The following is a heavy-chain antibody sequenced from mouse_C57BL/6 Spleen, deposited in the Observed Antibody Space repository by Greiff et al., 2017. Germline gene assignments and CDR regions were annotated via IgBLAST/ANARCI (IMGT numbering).Heavy chain of an antibody. Sequence: QVQLQQPGAELVKPGASVKLSCKASGYTFTSYWMHWVKQRPGQGLEWIGMIHPNSGSTNYNEKFKSKATLTVDKSSSTAYMQRSSLTSEDSAVYYCARSYYSNAMDYWGQGTSVTVSS. V-gene: IGHV1-64*01. CDR1: GYTFTSYW. CDR3: ARSYYSNAMDY. CDR2: IHPNSGST. J-gene: IGHJ4*01. D-gene: IGHD2-5*01.